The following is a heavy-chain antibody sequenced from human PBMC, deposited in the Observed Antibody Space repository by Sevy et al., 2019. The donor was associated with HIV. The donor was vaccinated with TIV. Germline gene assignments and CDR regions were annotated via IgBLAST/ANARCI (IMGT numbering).Heavy chain of an antibody. V-gene: IGHV3-33*05. CDR1: GFTFSSFG. CDR3: AKDSGGSGYDRLDY. CDR2: ISHDGSKK. D-gene: IGHD2-15*01. J-gene: IGHJ4*02. Sequence: GGSLRLSCEVSGFTFSSFGLFWVRQAPGKGLQWVAFISHDGSKKFYADSVKGRFTISRDNSKNTLDLQMSSLRAEDTALYYCAKDSGGSGYDRLDYWGQGTLVTVSS.